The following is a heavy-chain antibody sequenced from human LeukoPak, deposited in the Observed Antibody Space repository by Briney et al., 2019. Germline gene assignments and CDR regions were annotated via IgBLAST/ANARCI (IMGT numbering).Heavy chain of an antibody. D-gene: IGHD2-2*01. J-gene: IGHJ3*02. Sequence: SSETLSLTCTVSVDSISRGSYNCSWIRQPAGKGLEWIGHIYISGRTNYNPSRKSRATISLDTSKNQFSLKLSSVTAADTVVYYCARLPPAATSFDIWGQGTVVIVSS. CDR3: ARLPPAATSFDI. CDR2: IYISGRT. V-gene: IGHV4-61*09. CDR1: VDSISRGSYN.